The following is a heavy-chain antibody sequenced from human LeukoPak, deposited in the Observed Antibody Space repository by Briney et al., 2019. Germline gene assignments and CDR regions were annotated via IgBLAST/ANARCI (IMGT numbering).Heavy chain of an antibody. D-gene: IGHD2-15*01. CDR3: ARVPHCSGGSCYSRFDP. CDR1: GGTFSSYA. V-gene: IGHV1-69*04. J-gene: IGHJ5*02. CDR2: ITPILGIA. Sequence: GASVKVSCKASGGTFSSYAISWVRQAPGQGLEWMGRITPILGIANYAQKFQGRVTITADKSTSTAYMELRSLRSDDTAVYYCARVPHCSGGSCYSRFDPWGQGTLVTVSS.